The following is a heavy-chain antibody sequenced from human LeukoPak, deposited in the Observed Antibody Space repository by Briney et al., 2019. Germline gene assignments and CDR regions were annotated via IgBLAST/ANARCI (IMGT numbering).Heavy chain of an antibody. Sequence: ASVKVSCKASGYTFTSYDINWVRQATGQGLEWMGWINPNSGGTNYAQKFQGRVTMTRDTSVSTAYMELSRLRSDDTAVYYCARARDYYDSSGYLVIWGQGTMVTVSS. J-gene: IGHJ3*02. CDR3: ARARDYYDSSGYLVI. CDR1: GYTFTSYD. D-gene: IGHD3-22*01. V-gene: IGHV1-2*02. CDR2: INPNSGGT.